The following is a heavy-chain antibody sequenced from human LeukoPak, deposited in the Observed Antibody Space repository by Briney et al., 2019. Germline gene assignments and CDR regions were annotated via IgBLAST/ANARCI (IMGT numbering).Heavy chain of an antibody. CDR1: GYTFTSYD. CDR2: MNPNSGNT. CDR3: ARAYCSSTSCLFDY. Sequence: PGASVKVSCKASGYTFTSYDINWVRQATGQGLEWMGWMNPNSGNTGYAQKFQGRVTMTRNTSISTAYMELSSLRSEDTAVYYCARAYCSSTSCLFDYWGQGTLVTVSS. V-gene: IGHV1-8*01. D-gene: IGHD2-2*01. J-gene: IGHJ4*02.